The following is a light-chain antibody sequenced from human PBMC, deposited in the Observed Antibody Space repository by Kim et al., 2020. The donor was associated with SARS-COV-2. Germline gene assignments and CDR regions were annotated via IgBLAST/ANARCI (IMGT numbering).Light chain of an antibody. J-gene: IGLJ1*01. CDR1: SRRSYY. CDR2: GKN. V-gene: IGLV3-19*01. CDR3: NSRDSSGNHYV. Sequence: LDQAVRYTSQVDSRRSYYASWYQQTPGQAPVLVIYGKNNRPSGIPDRFSGSSSGNTASLTITGAQAEDEADYYCNSRDSSGNHYVFGTGTKVTVL.